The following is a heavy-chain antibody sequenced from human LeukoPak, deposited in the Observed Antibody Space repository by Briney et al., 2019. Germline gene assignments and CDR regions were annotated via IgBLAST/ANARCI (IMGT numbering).Heavy chain of an antibody. J-gene: IGHJ2*01. D-gene: IGHD6-13*01. CDR1: GFTFRDYY. Sequence: KTGGSLRLSCAASGFTFRDYYMSWIRQAPGKGLEGVSYISSSGSTIYYADSVKGRFTISRDNAKNSLYLQMNSLRAEDTAVYYCARGLAAAPRRYFDLWGRGTLVTVSS. CDR3: ARGLAAAPRRYFDL. CDR2: ISSSGSTI. V-gene: IGHV3-11*04.